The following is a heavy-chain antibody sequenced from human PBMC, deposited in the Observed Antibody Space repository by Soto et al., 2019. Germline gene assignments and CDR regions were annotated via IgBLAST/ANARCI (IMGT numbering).Heavy chain of an antibody. CDR1: GYTFTNYY. V-gene: IGHV1-46*01. J-gene: IGHJ4*02. Sequence: ASVKVSCKASGYTFTNYYIHWLRQAPGQGLEWMGIINPSGGSTRYAQKFQGRVTMTRDTSTNTVYMDLSSLRSEDTAVYYCARALDIVVVVAATGVSGYFDYWGQGTPVTVSS. CDR2: INPSGGST. D-gene: IGHD2-15*01. CDR3: ARALDIVVVVAATGVSGYFDY.